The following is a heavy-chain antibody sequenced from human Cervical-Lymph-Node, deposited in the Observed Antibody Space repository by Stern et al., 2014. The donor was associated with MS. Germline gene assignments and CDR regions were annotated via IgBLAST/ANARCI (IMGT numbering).Heavy chain of an antibody. CDR3: ARLGAVGGLDF. CDR1: GFSLSPTGMR. CDR2: LDWDDEK. V-gene: IGHV2-70*04. Sequence: QITLKESGPALLRPTETLRLTCTFSGFSLSPTGMRVSWLRHPPGKALEWLARLDWDDEKFYNTALKTRVTVSKDTSKNHVVLTMTNVDPVDTATYYCARLGAVGGLDFWGQGTLVTVSS. D-gene: IGHD6-19*01. J-gene: IGHJ4*02.